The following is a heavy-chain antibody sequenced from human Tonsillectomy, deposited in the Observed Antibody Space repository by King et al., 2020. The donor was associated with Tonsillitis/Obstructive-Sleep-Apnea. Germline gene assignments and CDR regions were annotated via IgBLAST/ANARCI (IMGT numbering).Heavy chain of an antibody. D-gene: IGHD2-2*01. Sequence: VQLQESGPGLVKPSETLSLTCTVSGGSISSYYWSWIRQPPGKGLEWIGYIFYSGSTNYNPSLKSRVTISVDTSKNQFSLKLSSVTAADTAVYYCARDHCSSTSCYGTYYYMDVWGKGTPVTVSS. CDR2: IFYSGST. V-gene: IGHV4-59*01. CDR3: ARDHCSSTSCYGTYYYMDV. CDR1: GGSISSYY. J-gene: IGHJ6*03.